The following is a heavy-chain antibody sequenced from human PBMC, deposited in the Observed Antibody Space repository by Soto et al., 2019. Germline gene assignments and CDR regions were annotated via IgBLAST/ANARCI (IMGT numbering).Heavy chain of an antibody. D-gene: IGHD3-3*01. CDR2: IYYSGST. CDR3: SSHPNFWSGYNYYFMDV. V-gene: IGHV4-39*01. Sequence: GYALSLKKKPPGKGLEWIGSIYYSGSTYYNPSLKSRVTISVDTSKSQFSLKLTSVTAADTAVYYCSSHPNFWSGYNYYFMDVWGKGTTVTVSS. CDR1: GYA. J-gene: IGHJ6*03.